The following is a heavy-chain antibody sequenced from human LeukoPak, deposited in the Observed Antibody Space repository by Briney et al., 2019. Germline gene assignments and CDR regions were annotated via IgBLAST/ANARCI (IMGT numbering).Heavy chain of an antibody. Sequence: ASVKVSCKASGYTFTSYDINWVRQATGQGLEWMGWMNPNSGNTGYAQKFQGRVTMTRNTSISTAYMELSSLRSEDTAVYYCARGVSSGWYGFYYMDVWGKGTTVTVSS. V-gene: IGHV1-8*01. J-gene: IGHJ6*03. CDR2: MNPNSGNT. D-gene: IGHD6-19*01. CDR3: ARGVSSGWYGFYYMDV. CDR1: GYTFTSYD.